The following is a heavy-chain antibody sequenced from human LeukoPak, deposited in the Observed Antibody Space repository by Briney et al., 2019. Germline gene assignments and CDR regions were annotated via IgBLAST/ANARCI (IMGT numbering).Heavy chain of an antibody. CDR3: ASYDSSGYWAYYFDY. V-gene: IGHV3-66*02. J-gene: IGHJ4*02. D-gene: IGHD3-22*01. Sequence: GGSLRLSCAASGFTVSSNYISWVRQAPGKGLEWGSVIYSGGSTYYADSVKGRFTISRDNSKNTLYLQMNSLRAENTAVYYCASYDSSGYWAYYFDYWGQGTLVTVSS. CDR1: GFTVSSNY. CDR2: IYSGGST.